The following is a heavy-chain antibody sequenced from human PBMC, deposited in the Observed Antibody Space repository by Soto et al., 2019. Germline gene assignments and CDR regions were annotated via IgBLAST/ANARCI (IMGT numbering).Heavy chain of an antibody. CDR1: GYTFTSSG. CDR2: ISAHTGSS. J-gene: IGHJ3*01. CDR3: ARAFFYQGSDSRRYSFDAFEF. D-gene: IGHD3-22*01. V-gene: IGHV1-18*01. Sequence: QVQLVQSGAEVKKPGASVKVSCKASGYTFTSSGMSWVRQAPGQGLEWMGWISAHTGSSEYAQRFHGRVTMTTDRSTSTANMELRSLRSDDTAVYYCARAFFYQGSDSRRYSFDAFEFWGPGTLVTVSS.